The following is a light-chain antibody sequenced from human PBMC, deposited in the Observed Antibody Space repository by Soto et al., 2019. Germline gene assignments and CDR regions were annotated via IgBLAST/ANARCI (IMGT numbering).Light chain of an antibody. CDR1: QSISSW. CDR2: DAS. Sequence: DIQMTQSPSTLSASVGDRVTITCRASQSISSWLAWHQQKPGKAPKLLIYDASSVESGVPSRFSGSGSGTEFTLTSSSLQPDDFATYYCQQYNSYSVTFGQGTKVELK. CDR3: QQYNSYSVT. V-gene: IGKV1-5*01. J-gene: IGKJ1*01.